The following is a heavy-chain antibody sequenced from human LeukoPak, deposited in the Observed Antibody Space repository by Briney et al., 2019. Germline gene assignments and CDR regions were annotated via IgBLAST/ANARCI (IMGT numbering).Heavy chain of an antibody. D-gene: IGHD1-26*01. J-gene: IGHJ6*03. V-gene: IGHV3-74*01. CDR1: GW. CDR2: INGLGTAT. CDR3: ARSLVDLYYYYMDV. Sequence: GGSLRLSCAGSGWMHWVRQAPGKGLVWVSGINGLGTATYYADSVKGRFTISRDNAKNTVSLQMYSLSAEDTAVYYCARSLVDLYYYYMDVWGKGTTVTISS.